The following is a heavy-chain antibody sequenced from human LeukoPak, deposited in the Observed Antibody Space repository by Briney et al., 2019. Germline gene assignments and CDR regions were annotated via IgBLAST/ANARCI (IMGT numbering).Heavy chain of an antibody. D-gene: IGHD2-15*01. V-gene: IGHV3-33*01. CDR1: GFTFSSYG. CDR3: ARGVSVVVVAAGHSYGMDV. J-gene: IGHJ6*02. CDR2: IWYDGSNK. Sequence: PGGSLRLSCAASGFTFSSYGMHWVRQAPGKGLEWVAVIWYDGSNKYYADSVKGRFTISRDNSKNTLYLQMNSLRAEDTAVYYCARGVSVVVVAAGHSYGMDVWGQGTTVTVS.